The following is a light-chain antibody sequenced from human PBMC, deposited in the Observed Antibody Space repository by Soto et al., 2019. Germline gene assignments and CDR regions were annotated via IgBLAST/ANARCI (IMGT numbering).Light chain of an antibody. Sequence: QSALTQPASVSGSPGQSITISCTATSGDVGTFDIVSWYQQDPGKAPKLLIFEVTERPSGISYRFSGSKSGNTASLTISGLQAEDEGDYYCCSYAGGGSYAFGTGTKLTVL. V-gene: IGLV2-23*02. CDR3: CSYAGGGSYA. CDR1: SGDVGTFDI. CDR2: EVT. J-gene: IGLJ1*01.